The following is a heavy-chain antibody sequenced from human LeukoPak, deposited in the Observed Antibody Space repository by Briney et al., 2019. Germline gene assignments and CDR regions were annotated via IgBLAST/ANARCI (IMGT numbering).Heavy chain of an antibody. V-gene: IGHV4-59*08. CDR1: GGSISSYY. CDR2: IYYSGST. D-gene: IGHD6-19*01. CDR3: ARHKAAGTRYGPFDY. J-gene: IGHJ4*02. Sequence: PSETLSLTCTVSGGSISSYYWSWIRQPPGKGLEWIGYIYYSGSTNYNPSLKSRVTISVDTSKNQFSLKLSSVTAADTAVYYCARHKAAGTRYGPFDYWGQGTLVTVSS.